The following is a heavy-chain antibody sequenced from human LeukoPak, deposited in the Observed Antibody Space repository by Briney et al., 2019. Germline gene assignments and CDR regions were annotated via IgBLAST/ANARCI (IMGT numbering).Heavy chain of an antibody. CDR1: GFTFSSYA. D-gene: IGHD3-10*01. J-gene: IGHJ4*02. Sequence: GGSLRLSCITSGFTFSSYAMSWVRQAPGKGLEWVSAISGSGGSTYYADSVKGRFTISRDNSKNTLYLQMNSLRAEDTAVYYCAKSYYGSGRGTYFDYWGQGTLVTVSS. CDR2: ISGSGGST. V-gene: IGHV3-23*01. CDR3: AKSYYGSGRGTYFDY.